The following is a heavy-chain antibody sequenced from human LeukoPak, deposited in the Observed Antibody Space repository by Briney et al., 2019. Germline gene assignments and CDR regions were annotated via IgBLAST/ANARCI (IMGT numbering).Heavy chain of an antibody. V-gene: IGHV4-4*02. Sequence: SGTLSLTCAVSGGSTSSSNWWSWVRQPPGKGLEWIGEIYHSGSTNYNPSLKSRVTMSVDKSKNQFSLKLSSVTAADTAVYYCAREVTSGAFDIWGQGTMVTVSS. J-gene: IGHJ3*02. D-gene: IGHD3-10*01. CDR3: AREVTSGAFDI. CDR1: GGSTSSSNW. CDR2: IYHSGST.